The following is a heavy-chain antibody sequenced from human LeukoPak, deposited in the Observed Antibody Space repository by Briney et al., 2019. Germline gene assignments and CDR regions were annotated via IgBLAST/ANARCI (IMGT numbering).Heavy chain of an antibody. Sequence: PGGSLRLSCAASGFTFNTYAMSSVRQAPGKGLEWVSTISGSGVSTYYADSVKGRFTISRDNSKNTLDLHMNSLRAEDTAIYYCAKDRTPEYSSTWYTGFDYWGQGTLVSVSS. CDR2: ISGSGVST. CDR1: GFTFNTYA. CDR3: AKDRTPEYSSTWYTGFDY. J-gene: IGHJ4*02. V-gene: IGHV3-23*01. D-gene: IGHD6-13*01.